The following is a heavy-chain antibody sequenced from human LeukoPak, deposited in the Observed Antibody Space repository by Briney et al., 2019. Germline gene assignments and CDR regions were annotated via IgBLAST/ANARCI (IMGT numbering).Heavy chain of an antibody. CDR3: AKDGAQYSSGPECDP. Sequence: PGGSLRLSCAASGLHFSGTAMSWVRQAPGKGLEWVSAISHDGMNAYYADSVKGRFTIYRDNSKKTVSLEMSSLTAADTGVYYCAKDGAQYSSGPECDPRGQGALVTVSP. D-gene: IGHD6-19*01. J-gene: IGHJ5*02. V-gene: IGHV3-23*01. CDR1: GLHFSGTA. CDR2: ISHDGMNA.